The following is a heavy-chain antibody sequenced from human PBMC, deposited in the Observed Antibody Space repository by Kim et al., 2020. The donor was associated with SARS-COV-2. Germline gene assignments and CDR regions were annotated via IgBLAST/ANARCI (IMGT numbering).Heavy chain of an antibody. CDR1: GGSISSYY. CDR3: ARDRYGSIEGYGMDV. CDR2: IYTSGST. V-gene: IGHV4-4*07. D-gene: IGHD3-10*01. J-gene: IGHJ6*02. Sequence: SETLSLTCTVSGGSISSYYWSWIRQPAGKGLEWIGRIYTSGSTNYNPSLKSRVTMSLNTSKNQFSLKLSSVTAADTAVYYCARDRYGSIEGYGMDVWGQWTTVTVSS.